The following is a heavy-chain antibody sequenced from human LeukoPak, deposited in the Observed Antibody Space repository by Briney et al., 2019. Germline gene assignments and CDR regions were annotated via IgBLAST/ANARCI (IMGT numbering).Heavy chain of an antibody. V-gene: IGHV3-23*01. Sequence: PGGSLRLSCAASGFTFSSYAMSWVRQAPGKGLEWVSAISGSGGSTYYADSVKGRFTIPRDNSKNTLYLQMNSLRAEDTAVYYCANPGAITFGGVIAWGQGTLVTVSS. CDR1: GFTFSSYA. D-gene: IGHD3-16*01. CDR2: ISGSGGST. J-gene: IGHJ5*02. CDR3: ANPGAITFGGVIA.